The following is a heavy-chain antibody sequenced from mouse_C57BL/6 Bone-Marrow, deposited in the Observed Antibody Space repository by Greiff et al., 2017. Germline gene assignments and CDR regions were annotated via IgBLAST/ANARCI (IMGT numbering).Heavy chain of an antibody. Sequence: EVMLVESGGDLVKPGGSLKLSCAASGFTFSSYGMSWVRQTPDKRLEWVATLSSGGSYTYYPDSVKGRFTISRDNAKNTLYLQMSSLKAEDTAMYYCARQAWFAYWGQGTLVTVSA. CDR3: ARQAWFAY. CDR2: LSSGGSYT. CDR1: GFTFSSYG. J-gene: IGHJ3*01. V-gene: IGHV5-6*02.